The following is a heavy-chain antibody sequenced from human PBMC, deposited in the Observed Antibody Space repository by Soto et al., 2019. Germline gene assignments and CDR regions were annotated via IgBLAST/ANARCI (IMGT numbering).Heavy chain of an antibody. V-gene: IGHV3-7*01. CDR1: GFTFSLYW. CDR3: ARLVLHDYDNSGFWIY. D-gene: IGHD3-22*01. CDR2: IKQDESEK. J-gene: IGHJ4*02. Sequence: GGSLRVSCAASGFTFSLYWMAWVRQAPGKGLEWLANIKQDESEKYYADSVKGRFTISRDNADNSLYLHMDSLRVEDTAVYYCARLVLHDYDNSGFWIYWGQGAPVTVSS.